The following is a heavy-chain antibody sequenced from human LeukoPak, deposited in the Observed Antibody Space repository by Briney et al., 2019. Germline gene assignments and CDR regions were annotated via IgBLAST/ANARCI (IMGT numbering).Heavy chain of an antibody. CDR3: ARVKYYYASWSLAVYYFDS. Sequence: GGSLRLSCAASGFTFSTYWMHWVRQAPGKGLVWVSRISIDGSSATYADSVKGRFTISRDNAKNTLYLQMNSLRAEDTAVYYCARVKYYYASWSLAVYYFDSWGQGTLVTVSS. CDR1: GFTFSTYW. V-gene: IGHV3-74*01. J-gene: IGHJ4*02. D-gene: IGHD3-10*01. CDR2: ISIDGSSA.